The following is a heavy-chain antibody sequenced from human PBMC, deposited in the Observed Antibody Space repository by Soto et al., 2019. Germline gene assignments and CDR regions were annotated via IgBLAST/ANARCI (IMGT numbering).Heavy chain of an antibody. CDR1: GGSISSSRYY. CDR2: IYYSGNF. Sequence: SSETLSLTCTVSGGSISSSRYYWGWVRQPPGRGLEWIGSIYYSGNFHYNPSLRSPVTMSVDTSKNQFALRLSSVTAADTAVYYCARQAMSSSWHVFDPWGQGILVTVSS. V-gene: IGHV4-39*01. D-gene: IGHD6-19*01. J-gene: IGHJ5*02. CDR3: ARQAMSSSWHVFDP.